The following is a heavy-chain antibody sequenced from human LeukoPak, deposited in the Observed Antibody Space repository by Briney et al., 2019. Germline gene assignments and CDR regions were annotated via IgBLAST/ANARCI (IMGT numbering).Heavy chain of an antibody. CDR3: AKDIEYSSSWYIDY. CDR2: ISWNSGSI. V-gene: IGHV3-9*01. J-gene: IGHJ4*02. Sequence: GGSLRLSCAASGFTFDDYAMHWVRQAPGKGLEWVSGISWNSGSIGYADSVKGRFTISRDNAKNSLYLQMNSLRAEDTALYYCAKDIEYSSSWYIDYWGQGTLVTVSS. D-gene: IGHD6-13*01. CDR1: GFTFDDYA.